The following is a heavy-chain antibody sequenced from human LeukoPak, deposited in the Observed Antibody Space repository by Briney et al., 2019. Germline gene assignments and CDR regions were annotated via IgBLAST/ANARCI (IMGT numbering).Heavy chain of an antibody. D-gene: IGHD3-3*01. V-gene: IGHV1-18*01. Sequence: GASVKVSCKASGYTFTSYGISWVRQAPGQGLEWMGWISAYNGNTNYAQKLQGRVTMTTDTSTSTAYMELRSLRSDDTAVYYCARDGRNDFWSGYCGYHDAFDIWGQGTMVTVSS. CDR1: GYTFTSYG. J-gene: IGHJ3*02. CDR3: ARDGRNDFWSGYCGYHDAFDI. CDR2: ISAYNGNT.